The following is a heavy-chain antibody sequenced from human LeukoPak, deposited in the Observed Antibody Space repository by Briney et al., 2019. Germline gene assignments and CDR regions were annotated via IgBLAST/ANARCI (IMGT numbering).Heavy chain of an antibody. V-gene: IGHV4-34*01. CDR1: GGSFSGYY. CDR3: ARPLGYCSDSRCPQSWFDP. D-gene: IGHD2-15*01. Sequence: SETLSLTCAVSGGSFSGYYWTWIRQPPGKGLEWIGEINHSGRTNYNPSLKSRVIISVDTSKNQFSLKLNSVTAADTAVYYCARPLGYCSDSRCPQSWFDPWGQGILVTVSS. CDR2: INHSGRT. J-gene: IGHJ5*02.